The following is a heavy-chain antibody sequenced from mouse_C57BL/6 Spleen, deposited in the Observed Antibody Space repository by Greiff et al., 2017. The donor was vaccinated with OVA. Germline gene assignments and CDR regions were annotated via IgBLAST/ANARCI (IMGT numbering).Heavy chain of an antibody. D-gene: IGHD1-1*01. CDR1: GFNITDYY. CDR2: IDPEDGET. CDR3: APYGSSYGEYAMDY. Sequence: EVQLQQSGAELVKPGASVKLSCTASGFNITDYYMHWVKQRTEQGLEWIGRIDPEDGETKYAPKFQGKATITADTSSNTAYLQLRSLTSEDTAVYYCAPYGSSYGEYAMDYWGQGTSVTVSS. V-gene: IGHV14-2*01. J-gene: IGHJ4*01.